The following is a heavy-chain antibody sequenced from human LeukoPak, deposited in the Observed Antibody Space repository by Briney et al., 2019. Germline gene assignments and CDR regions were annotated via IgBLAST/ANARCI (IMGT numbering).Heavy chain of an antibody. J-gene: IGHJ4*02. D-gene: IGHD3-3*01. CDR1: GFAFGSEA. Sequence: GGSLRLSCAVSGFAFGSEAMSWVRQSPARGLEWVASISPGGGTTYYADSVKGRFTISRDNAKNSLYLQMNSLRAEDTAVYYCARDPRITIFGVVPMGITDYWGQGTLVTVSS. CDR3: ARDPRITIFGVVPMGITDY. V-gene: IGHV3-21*01. CDR2: ISPGGGTT.